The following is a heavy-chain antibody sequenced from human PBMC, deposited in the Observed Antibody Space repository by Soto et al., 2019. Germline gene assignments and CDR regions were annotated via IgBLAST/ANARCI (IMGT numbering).Heavy chain of an antibody. CDR1: GYTFTDYD. J-gene: IGHJ4*02. Sequence: QVQVVQSRAEVKKPGASVKVSCKTSGYTFTDYDINWVRQAPGQGLEWMGWMSPDSSNAGYAQQFQGRVSMTSNTSIRTAYMELSSLRTEDTAVYYCEVTTGYWGQGTSVTVSS. V-gene: IGHV1-8*01. CDR2: MSPDSSNA. D-gene: IGHD3-9*01. CDR3: EVTTGY.